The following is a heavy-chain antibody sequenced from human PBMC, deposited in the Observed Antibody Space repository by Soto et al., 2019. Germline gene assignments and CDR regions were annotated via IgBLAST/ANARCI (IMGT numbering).Heavy chain of an antibody. CDR2: IWYDGSNK. D-gene: IGHD1-26*01. J-gene: IGHJ4*02. CDR1: GFTFSSYG. CDR3: ARDRGSYTPFDY. Sequence: PGGSLRLSCAASGFTFSSYGMHWVRQAPGKGLEWVAVIWYDGSNKYYADSVKGRFTIPRDNSKNTLYLQMNSLRAEDTAVYYCARDRGSYTPFDYWGQGTLVTVSS. V-gene: IGHV3-33*01.